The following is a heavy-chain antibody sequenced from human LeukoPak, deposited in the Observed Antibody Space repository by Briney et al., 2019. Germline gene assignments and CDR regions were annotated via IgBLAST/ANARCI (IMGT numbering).Heavy chain of an antibody. CDR1: GGTFSSYA. V-gene: IGHV1-69*13. CDR3: AKYYYDSSGYAGFDY. CDR2: IIPIFGTA. Sequence: SVKVSCKASGGTFSSYAISWVRQAPGQGLEWKGGIIPIFGTANYAQKFQGRVTITADESTSTAYMELSSLRSEDTAVYYCAKYYYDSSGYAGFDYWGQGTLVTVSS. J-gene: IGHJ4*02. D-gene: IGHD3-22*01.